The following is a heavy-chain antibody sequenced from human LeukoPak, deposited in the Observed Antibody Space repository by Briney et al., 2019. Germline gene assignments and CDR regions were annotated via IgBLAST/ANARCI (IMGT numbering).Heavy chain of an antibody. CDR1: GGSISSSSYY. Sequence: SETLSLTCTVSGGSISSSSYYWGWIRQPPGKGLEWIGSIYYSWSTYYNPSLKRRVTISVDTSKNQFSLKLSSVTAADTAVYYCARRYYDSSGFDAFDIWGQGTMVTVSS. J-gene: IGHJ3*02. V-gene: IGHV4-39*01. D-gene: IGHD3-22*01. CDR2: IYYSWST. CDR3: ARRYYDSSGFDAFDI.